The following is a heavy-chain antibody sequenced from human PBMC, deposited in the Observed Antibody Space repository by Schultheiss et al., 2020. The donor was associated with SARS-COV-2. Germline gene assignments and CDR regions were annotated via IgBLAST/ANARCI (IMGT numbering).Heavy chain of an antibody. V-gene: IGHV4-59*04. CDR2: ISYSGST. J-gene: IGHJ4*02. Sequence: GSLRLSCTVSGGSISSYYWSWIRQPPGKGLEWIGSISYSGSTYYNPSLKSRVTISVDTSKNQFSLKLSSVTAADTAVYYCAGRYDSGWYGAFDSWGQGTLVTVSS. D-gene: IGHD6-19*01. CDR3: AGRYDSGWYGAFDS. CDR1: GGSISSYY.